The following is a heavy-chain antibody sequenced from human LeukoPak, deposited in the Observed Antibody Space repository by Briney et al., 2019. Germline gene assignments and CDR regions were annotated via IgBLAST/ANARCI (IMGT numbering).Heavy chain of an antibody. D-gene: IGHD3-22*01. J-gene: IGHJ4*02. Sequence: ASVKVSCKASGYTFTGYYMHWVRQAPGQGLEWMGWINPNNGGTKYAQKFQDRVTTTRDTSISTAYMELSRLRSDDTAVYYCARDERYDSSGYPFDYWGQGTLVTVSS. CDR3: ARDERYDSSGYPFDY. CDR1: GYTFTGYY. CDR2: INPNNGGT. V-gene: IGHV1-2*02.